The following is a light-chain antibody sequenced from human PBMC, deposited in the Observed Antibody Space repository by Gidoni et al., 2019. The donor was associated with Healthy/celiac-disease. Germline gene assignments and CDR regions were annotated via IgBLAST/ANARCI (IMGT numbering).Light chain of an antibody. CDR2: AAS. J-gene: IGKJ1*01. CDR1: QGISSY. Sequence: RMTQSPSSFSASTGDRVTITCRASQGISSYLAWYQQKPGKAPKLLIYAASTLQSGVPSRFSGSGSGTDFTLTISCLQSEDFATYYCQQYYSYPWTFGQGTKVEIK. V-gene: IGKV1-8*01. CDR3: QQYYSYPWT.